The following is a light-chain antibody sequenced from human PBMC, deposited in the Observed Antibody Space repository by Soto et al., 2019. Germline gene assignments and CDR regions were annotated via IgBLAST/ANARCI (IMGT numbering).Light chain of an antibody. CDR1: QAISHY. CDR2: GSS. J-gene: IGKJ3*01. CDR3: QKYGSAPFT. Sequence: DVQMTQSPSPLSASVGDRVTIACRASQAISHYLAWYQQKPGKVPELLIYGSSTLQSGVPSRFSGSGSGTDFTLTISSLQPEDVATYYCQKYGSAPFTFGPGTKVDIK. V-gene: IGKV1-27*01.